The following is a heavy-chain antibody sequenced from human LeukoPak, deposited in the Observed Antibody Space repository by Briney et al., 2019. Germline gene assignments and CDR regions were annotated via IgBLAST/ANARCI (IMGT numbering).Heavy chain of an antibody. D-gene: IGHD5-18*01. CDR2: ISAYNGST. V-gene: IGHV1-18*01. Sequence: ASVKVSCKASGYTFTSYGISWVRQAPGQGLEWMGWISAYNGSTNYAQKLQGRVTMTTDTSTSTAYMELRSLRSDDTAVYYCARGSQWIQLCRYFDYWGQGTLVTVSS. CDR1: GYTFTSYG. J-gene: IGHJ4*02. CDR3: ARGSQWIQLCRYFDY.